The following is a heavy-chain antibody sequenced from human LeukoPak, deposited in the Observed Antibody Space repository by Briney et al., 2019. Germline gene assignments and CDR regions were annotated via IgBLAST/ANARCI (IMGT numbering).Heavy chain of an antibody. J-gene: IGHJ4*02. D-gene: IGHD3-16*01. CDR2: ISTYSGHT. CDR3: AGGGTDFDY. V-gene: IGHV1-18*04. CDR1: GYTFTSYG. Sequence: GASVKVSCKASGYTFTSYGISWMRQAPGQGLEWMGWISTYSGHTDYAQKFQGRVTMTTDTPTSTAYMERRSLGSDDTAVYYCAGGGTDFDYWGQGTLVTVSS.